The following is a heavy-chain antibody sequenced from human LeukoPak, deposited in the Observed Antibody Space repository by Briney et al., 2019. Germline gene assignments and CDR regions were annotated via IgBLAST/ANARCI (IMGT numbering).Heavy chain of an antibody. CDR3: ASSIVVVPAAIDY. D-gene: IGHD2-2*01. CDR1: GFTFSSYS. V-gene: IGHV3-21*01. Sequence: GGPLRLSCAASGFTFSSYSMNWVRQAPGKGLEWVSSISSSSSYIYYADSVKGRFTISRDNAKNSLYLQMNSLRAEDTAVYYCASSIVVVPAAIDYWGQGTLVTVSS. J-gene: IGHJ4*02. CDR2: ISSSSSYI.